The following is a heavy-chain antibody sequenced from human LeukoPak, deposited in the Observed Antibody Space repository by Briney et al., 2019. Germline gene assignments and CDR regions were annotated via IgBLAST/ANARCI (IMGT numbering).Heavy chain of an antibody. CDR2: INPNSGGT. Sequence: ASVKVSCKASGYTFTAYFMHWVRQDPGQGLEWMGRINPNSGGTDYAQNFQGRVTMTRDTSISTAYMELTKLRSDDTAVYFCAREGSTSSRFLPLDSWGQGTLVTVSS. CDR3: AREGSTSSRFLPLDS. CDR1: GYTFTAYF. J-gene: IGHJ4*02. D-gene: IGHD2-2*01. V-gene: IGHV1-2*06.